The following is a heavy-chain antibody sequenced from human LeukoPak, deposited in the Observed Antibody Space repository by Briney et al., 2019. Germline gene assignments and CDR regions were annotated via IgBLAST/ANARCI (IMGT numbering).Heavy chain of an antibody. CDR1: GGSISSYY. Sequence: SETLSLTCTVSGGSISSYYWSWIRQPPGKGLEWIGYIYYSGSTNYNPSLKSRVTISVDTSKNQFSLKLSSVTAAYTAVYYCARHYEIKNRYYFDYWGQGTLVTVSS. D-gene: IGHD3-9*01. CDR3: ARHYEIKNRYYFDY. CDR2: IYYSGST. V-gene: IGHV4-59*01. J-gene: IGHJ4*02.